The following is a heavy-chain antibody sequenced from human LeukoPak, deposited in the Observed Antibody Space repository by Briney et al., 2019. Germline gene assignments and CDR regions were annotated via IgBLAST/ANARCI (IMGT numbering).Heavy chain of an antibody. J-gene: IGHJ4*02. Sequence: GGSLRLSCAASGFTFSSYAMSWVRQAPGKGLEWVSAISGSGGSTYYADSVKGRFTISRDNSKNTLYLQMNSLRAEDTAVYHCAKGSLLWFGELLSQIDYWGQGTLVTVSS. CDR1: GFTFSSYA. D-gene: IGHD3-10*01. CDR3: AKGSLLWFGELLSQIDY. V-gene: IGHV3-23*01. CDR2: ISGSGGST.